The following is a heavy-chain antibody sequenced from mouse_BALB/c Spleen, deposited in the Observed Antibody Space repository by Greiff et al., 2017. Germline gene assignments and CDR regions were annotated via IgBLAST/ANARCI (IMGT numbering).Heavy chain of an antibody. CDR3: ARNYAMDY. CDR1: GYTFTSYW. V-gene: IGHV1-87*01. CDR2: IYPGDGDT. J-gene: IGHJ4*01. Sequence: LQESGAELARPGASVKLSCKASGYTFTSYWMQWVKQRPGQGLEWNGAIYPGDGDTRYTQKFKGKATLTADKSSSTAYMQLSSLASEDSAVYYCARNYAMDYWGQGTSVTVSS.